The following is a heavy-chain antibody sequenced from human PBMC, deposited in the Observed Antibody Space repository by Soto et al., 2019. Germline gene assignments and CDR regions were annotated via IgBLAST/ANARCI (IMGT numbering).Heavy chain of an antibody. D-gene: IGHD6-19*01. Sequence: SLRLSCAASGFTFSSYGMHWVRQAPGKGLEWVAVISYDGRNKYYADAVKGRFTISRDNSKNTLYLQMSSLRAEGTAVYYCAKDGSSGWPYFYDMDVWGQGTTVTVSS. CDR2: ISYDGRNK. V-gene: IGHV3-30*18. J-gene: IGHJ6*02. CDR3: AKDGSSGWPYFYDMDV. CDR1: GFTFSSYG.